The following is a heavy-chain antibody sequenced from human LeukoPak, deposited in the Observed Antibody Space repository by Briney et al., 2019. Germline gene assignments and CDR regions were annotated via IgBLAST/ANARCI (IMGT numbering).Heavy chain of an antibody. CDR1: GFTFSSYS. V-gene: IGHV3-48*01. J-gene: IGHJ4*02. Sequence: GGSLRLSCAASGFTFSSYSMNWVRQAPGKGLEWVSYISSSSSTIYYADSVKGRFTISRDNAKNSLYLQMNSLRAEDTAVYHCAPRPYGDYVFDYWGQRTLVTVSS. CDR3: APRPYGDYVFDY. CDR2: ISSSSSTI. D-gene: IGHD4-17*01.